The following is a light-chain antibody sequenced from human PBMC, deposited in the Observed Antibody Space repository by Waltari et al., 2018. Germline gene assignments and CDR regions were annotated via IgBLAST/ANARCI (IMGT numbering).Light chain of an antibody. CDR2: GIF. Sequence: EIVLTQSPGTLSLSPGERATLSCRISQSVSRALAWYQQKPGQAPRLLIYGIFNRATGIPDRFSGSGSGTDFSLTISRLEPEDFAVYYCQHYVMLPVTFGQGTRVEVK. V-gene: IGKV3-20*01. CDR3: QHYVMLPVT. CDR1: QSVSRA. J-gene: IGKJ1*01.